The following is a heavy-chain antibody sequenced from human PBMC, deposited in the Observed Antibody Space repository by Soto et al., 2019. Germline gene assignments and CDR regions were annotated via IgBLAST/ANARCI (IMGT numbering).Heavy chain of an antibody. D-gene: IGHD3-10*01. Sequence: EVQLLESGGGLVQPGGSLRLSCAASGFTFSSYAMSWFRQAPGKGLEWVSAISGSGGSTYYADSVKGRFTSSRDNSQNTLYLQMNSLRAEDTAVYYCQRFGEAYYGMDVWGQGTTVAFSS. CDR3: QRFGEAYYGMDV. CDR2: ISGSGGST. J-gene: IGHJ6*02. V-gene: IGHV3-23*01. CDR1: GFTFSSYA.